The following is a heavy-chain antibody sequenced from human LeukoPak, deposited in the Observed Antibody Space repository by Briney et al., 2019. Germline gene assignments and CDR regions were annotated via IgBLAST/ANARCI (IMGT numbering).Heavy chain of an antibody. CDR1: GGTFSSYA. Sequence: SVKVSCKASGGTFSSYAISWVRQAPGQGLEWMGGIIPIFGTANYAQKFQGRVTITADESTSTAYMELSSLRSEDTAVYYCARGVRRYYYDSSGYLNWFDPWGQGTLVTVSS. J-gene: IGHJ5*02. CDR2: IIPIFGTA. CDR3: ARGVRRYYYDSSGYLNWFDP. D-gene: IGHD3-22*01. V-gene: IGHV1-69*13.